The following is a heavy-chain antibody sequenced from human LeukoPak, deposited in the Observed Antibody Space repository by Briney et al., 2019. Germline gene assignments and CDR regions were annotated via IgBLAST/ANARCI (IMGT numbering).Heavy chain of an antibody. CDR2: IYYSGST. CDR1: GGSISSYY. Sequence: SETLSLTCTVSGGSISSYYWSWIRQPPRKGLEWIVYIYYSGSTNYNPSLKSRVTISVDTSKNQFSLKLSSVTAADTAVYYCARHGYSSGWYVDHLDYWGQGTLVTVSS. CDR3: ARHGYSSGWYVDHLDY. D-gene: IGHD6-19*01. V-gene: IGHV4-59*08. J-gene: IGHJ4*02.